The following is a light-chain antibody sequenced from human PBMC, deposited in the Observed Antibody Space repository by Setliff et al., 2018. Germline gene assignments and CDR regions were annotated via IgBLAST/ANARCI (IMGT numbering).Light chain of an antibody. CDR1: SSDVGGYNY. CDR3: SSYAGSNNYV. Sequence: QSALTQPPSASGSPEQSVTISCTGTSSDVGGYNYVSWYQQHPGKAPKLMIYEVSKRPSGVPDRFSGPKSGNTASLTVSGLQAEDEADYYCSSYAGSNNYVFGTGTKVTVL. CDR2: EVS. J-gene: IGLJ1*01. V-gene: IGLV2-8*01.